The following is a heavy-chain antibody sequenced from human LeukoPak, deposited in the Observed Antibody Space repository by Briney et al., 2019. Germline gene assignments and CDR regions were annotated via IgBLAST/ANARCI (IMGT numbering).Heavy chain of an antibody. D-gene: IGHD2-2*01. V-gene: IGHV3-7*01. Sequence: GGSLRLSCAASGFTFSSYWMSWVRQAPGKGLEWVANIKQDGSEKYYVDSVKGRFTISRDNAKNSLYLQMNSLRAEDTAVYYCASSGVVVPAAIGAFDIWGQGTMVTVSS. CDR3: ASSGVVVPAAIGAFDI. J-gene: IGHJ3*02. CDR2: IKQDGSEK. CDR1: GFTFSSYW.